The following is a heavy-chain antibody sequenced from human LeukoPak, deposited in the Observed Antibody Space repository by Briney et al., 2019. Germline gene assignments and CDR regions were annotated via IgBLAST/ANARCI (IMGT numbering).Heavy chain of an antibody. CDR1: GFTFSSYS. Sequence: KPGGSLRLSCAASGFTFSSYSMNWVRQAPGKGLEWVSSTSSSTNYIYYADSVKGRFTISRDNAKNSLYLQMNSLRAEDTAVYYCARDRALGYCSSTSCLWRYFDYWGQGTLVAVSS. V-gene: IGHV3-21*01. CDR3: ARDRALGYCSSTSCLWRYFDY. CDR2: TSSSTNYI. D-gene: IGHD2-2*01. J-gene: IGHJ4*02.